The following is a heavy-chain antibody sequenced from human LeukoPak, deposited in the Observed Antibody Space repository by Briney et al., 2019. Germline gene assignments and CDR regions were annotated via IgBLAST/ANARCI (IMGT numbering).Heavy chain of an antibody. CDR1: GGSFSGYY. V-gene: IGHV4-34*01. Sequence: PSETLSLTCAVYGGSFSGYYWSWIRQPPGKGLEWIGEINHSGSTNYNPSLKSRVTISVDTSKNQFSLELSSVTAADTAVYYCARDPGFDPWGQGTLVTVSS. CDR3: ARDPGFDP. J-gene: IGHJ5*02. CDR2: INHSGST.